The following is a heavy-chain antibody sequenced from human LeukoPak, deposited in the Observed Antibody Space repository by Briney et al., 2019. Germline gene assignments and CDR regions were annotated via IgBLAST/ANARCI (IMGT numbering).Heavy chain of an antibody. Sequence: PSETLSLTCAVSGGSISSGGYSWSWLRQPPGKGLEWIGYIYHSGSTYYNPSLNSRVTISVNRSKNQFSLKLSSVTAADTAVYYCARSKNRYYDSSFGFDPWGQGTLVTVSS. D-gene: IGHD3-22*01. CDR2: IYHSGST. V-gene: IGHV4-30-2*01. CDR1: GGSISSGGYS. J-gene: IGHJ5*02. CDR3: ARSKNRYYDSSFGFDP.